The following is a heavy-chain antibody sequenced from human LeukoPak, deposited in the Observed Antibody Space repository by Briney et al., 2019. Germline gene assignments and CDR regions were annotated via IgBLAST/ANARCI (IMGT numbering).Heavy chain of an antibody. CDR1: GGSISSYY. D-gene: IGHD3-10*01. V-gene: IGHV4-34*01. CDR2: INHSGST. Sequence: PSETLSLTCTVSGGSISSYYWSWIRQPPGKGLEWIGEINHSGSTNYNPSLKSRVTISVDTSKNQFSLKLSSVTAADTAVYYCARGTHYYGSGSPLLGFDYWGQGTLVTVSS. CDR3: ARGTHYYGSGSPLLGFDY. J-gene: IGHJ4*02.